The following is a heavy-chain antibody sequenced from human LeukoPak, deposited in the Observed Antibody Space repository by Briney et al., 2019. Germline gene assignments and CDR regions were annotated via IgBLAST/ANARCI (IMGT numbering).Heavy chain of an antibody. Sequence: PSETLSLTCAVYGGSFSGYYWSWIRQPPGKGLEWIGEINHSGSTNYNPSLKSRVTISVDTSKNQFSLKLISVTAADTAVYYCARGRGGYILLWGQGTLVTVSS. D-gene: IGHD5-24*01. V-gene: IGHV4-34*01. CDR3: ARGRGGYILL. CDR1: GGSFSGYY. J-gene: IGHJ4*02. CDR2: INHSGST.